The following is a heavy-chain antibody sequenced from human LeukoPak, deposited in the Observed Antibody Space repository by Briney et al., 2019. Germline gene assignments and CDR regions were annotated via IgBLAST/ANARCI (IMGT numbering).Heavy chain of an antibody. CDR2: INQDGSEK. J-gene: IGHJ5*02. CDR3: ARSNSGYDGSWFDP. D-gene: IGHD5-12*01. V-gene: IGHV3-7*01. Sequence: GGSLRLSCAASGFTFSSYAMSWVRQAPGKGLEWVAYINQDGSEKNYADSVKGRFTISRDNAKNSLYLQMNSLRAEDTAVYYCARSNSGYDGSWFDPWGQGTLVTVSS. CDR1: GFTFSSYA.